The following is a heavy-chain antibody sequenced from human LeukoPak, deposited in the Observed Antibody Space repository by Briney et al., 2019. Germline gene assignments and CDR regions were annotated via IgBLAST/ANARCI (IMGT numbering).Heavy chain of an antibody. CDR2: MNPNSGNT. Sequence: ASVKVSCKASGYTFTSYDINWVRQATGQGLEWMGWMNPNSGNTGYAQKFQGRVTITRNTSIGTAYMELSSLRSEDTAVYYCAREGYSSSYYYMDVWGKGTTVTVSS. J-gene: IGHJ6*03. CDR3: AREGYSSSYYYMDV. D-gene: IGHD6-6*01. CDR1: GYTFTSYD. V-gene: IGHV1-8*03.